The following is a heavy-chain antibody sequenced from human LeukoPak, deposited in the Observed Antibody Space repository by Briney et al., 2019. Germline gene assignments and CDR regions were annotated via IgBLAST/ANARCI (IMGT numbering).Heavy chain of an antibody. CDR3: ARIRRSGSYLNFDY. Sequence: SGPTLVNPTQTLTLTCTFSGFSPSTSGMCVSWIRQPPGKALEWLARIDWDDDKYYSTSLKTRLTISKDTSKNQVVLTMTNMDPVDTATYYCARIRRSGSYLNFDYWGQGTLVTVSS. CDR1: GFSPSTSGMC. V-gene: IGHV2-70*11. J-gene: IGHJ4*02. CDR2: IDWDDDK. D-gene: IGHD1-26*01.